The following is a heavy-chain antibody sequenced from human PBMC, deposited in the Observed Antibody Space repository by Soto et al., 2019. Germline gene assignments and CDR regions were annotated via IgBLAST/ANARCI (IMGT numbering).Heavy chain of an antibody. J-gene: IGHJ4*02. Sequence: EVQLVESGGGLVQPGGSLRLSCAASGFTFSGYWMQWVRQSPGKGLVWVSRLNSDGSITSYADSVKGRFTISRDNAKNTLYLQMNSLRAEDTAVYFCARGGAYNGGLFSWGPGTLVTVSS. D-gene: IGHD1-1*01. CDR1: GFTFSGYW. V-gene: IGHV3-74*01. CDR2: LNSDGSIT. CDR3: ARGGAYNGGLFS.